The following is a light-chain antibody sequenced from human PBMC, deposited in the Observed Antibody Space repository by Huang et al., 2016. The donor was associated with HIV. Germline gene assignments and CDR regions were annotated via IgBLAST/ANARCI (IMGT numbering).Light chain of an antibody. CDR2: DAS. J-gene: IGKJ4*01. CDR1: QSVSSY. V-gene: IGKV3-11*01. CDR3: QQRSNWPLT. Sequence: EIVLTQSPATLSLSPGERATLSCRASQSVSSYLAWYQQKPGQSPRLLIYDASNSAAGIPARFSGRGSGTDFTLTIGSLEPEDFAVYYCQQRSNWPLTFGGGTKVEIK.